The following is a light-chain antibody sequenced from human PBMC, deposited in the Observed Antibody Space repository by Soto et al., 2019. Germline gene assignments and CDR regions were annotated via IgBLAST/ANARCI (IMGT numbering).Light chain of an antibody. CDR1: QSLLHSNGYKF. V-gene: IGKV2-28*01. CDR3: MQALQSPRT. CDR2: LAS. Sequence: DIVMTQSPLSLPVMPGEPASISCRSSQSLLHSNGYKFLDWYLQRPGQSTQLLIYLASNRSFGVPDRFSGSGSGTDFTLKISRVEAEDVGVYYCMQALQSPRTFGQGTKVEIK. J-gene: IGKJ1*01.